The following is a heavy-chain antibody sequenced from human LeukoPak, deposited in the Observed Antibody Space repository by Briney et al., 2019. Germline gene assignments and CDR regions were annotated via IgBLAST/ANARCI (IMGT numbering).Heavy chain of an antibody. D-gene: IGHD1-1*01. V-gene: IGHV1-46*01. CDR1: GYTFTSYY. CDR2: INPSGGST. Sequence: ASVKVSCKASGYTFTSYYMHWVRQAPGQGLEWMGIINPSGGSTSYAQKFQGRVTMTRDTSTSTVYMELSSLRSEDTAVYYCARDRRSTTSRGYYYCYGMDVWGQGTTVTVSS. J-gene: IGHJ6*02. CDR3: ARDRRSTTSRGYYYCYGMDV.